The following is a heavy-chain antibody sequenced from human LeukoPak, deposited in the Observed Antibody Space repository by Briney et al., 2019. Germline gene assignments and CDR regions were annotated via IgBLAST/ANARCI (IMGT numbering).Heavy chain of an antibody. CDR2: IKQHGSEK. CDR3: ARLKYYDSSDYYFILSWYFDL. V-gene: IGHV3-7*01. J-gene: IGHJ2*01. D-gene: IGHD3-22*01. Sequence: GSLRLSCAASGFTFSSYAMSWVRQAPGKGLEWVANIKQHGSEKYYVDSVKGRFTISRDNAKNSLYLQMNSLGAEDTAVYYCARLKYYDSSDYYFILSWYFDLWGRGTLVTVSS. CDR1: GFTFSSYA.